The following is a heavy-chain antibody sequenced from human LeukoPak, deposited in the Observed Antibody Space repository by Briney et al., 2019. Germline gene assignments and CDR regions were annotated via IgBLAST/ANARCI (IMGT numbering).Heavy chain of an antibody. CDR1: GFTVSSNY. CDR2: IYTGGST. J-gene: IGHJ6*03. V-gene: IGHV3-53*01. Sequence: GGSLRLSCAASGFTVSSNYMSWVRQAPGKGLEWVSVIYTGGSTYYADSVKGRFTISRDNYKNTLYLQMNSLRAEDTAVYYCAREAPGGWVVQANMDVWGKGTTVTVSS. CDR3: AREAPGGWVVQANMDV. D-gene: IGHD6-19*01.